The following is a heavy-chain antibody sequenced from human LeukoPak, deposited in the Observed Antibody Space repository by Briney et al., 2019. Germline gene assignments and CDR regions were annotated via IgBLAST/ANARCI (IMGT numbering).Heavy chain of an antibody. J-gene: IGHJ6*03. CDR2: MYYSGST. CDR1: GGSISSGDYY. V-gene: IGHV4-30-4*01. CDR3: AREVTSSSWPNYYYYYMDV. Sequence: PSQTLSLTCTVSGGSISSGDYYWSWIRQPPGKGLEWIAYMYYSGSTYYNPSLKSRVTISVDTSKNQFSLKLSSVTAADTAVYYCAREVTSSSWPNYYYYYMDVWGKGTTVTVSS. D-gene: IGHD6-13*01.